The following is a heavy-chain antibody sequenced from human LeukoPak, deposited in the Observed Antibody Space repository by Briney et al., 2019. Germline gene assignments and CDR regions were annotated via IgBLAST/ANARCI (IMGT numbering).Heavy chain of an antibody. CDR2: INPNSGGT. CDR3: AISGYSSGWRGPFDY. V-gene: IGHV1-2*06. Sequence: GASVKVSCKASGYTFTGYYMHWVRQAPGQGLEWMGRINPNSGGTNYAQKFQGRVTMTRDTSISTVYMELSRLRSDDTAVYYCAISGYSSGWRGPFDYWGQGTLVTVSS. CDR1: GYTFTGYY. D-gene: IGHD6-19*01. J-gene: IGHJ4*02.